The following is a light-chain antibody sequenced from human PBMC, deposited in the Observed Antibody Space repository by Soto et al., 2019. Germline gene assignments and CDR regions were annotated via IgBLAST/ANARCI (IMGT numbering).Light chain of an antibody. CDR3: IQYDSYSWT. CDR2: YVC. Sequence: DIQMTQSPSTLSASVGERVTSTCRASQSVSNWLAWYQQKPGKAPKLLIYYVCCLESGVPSRFSVSGSGTEFNLTISNLQSDDFATYYCIQYDSYSWTFDPGTKVEMK. CDR1: QSVSNW. J-gene: IGKJ1*01. V-gene: IGKV1-5*01.